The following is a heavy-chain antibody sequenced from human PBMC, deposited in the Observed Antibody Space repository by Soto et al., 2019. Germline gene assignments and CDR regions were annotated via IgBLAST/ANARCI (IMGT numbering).Heavy chain of an antibody. Sequence: PGGSLRLSCAASGFIFNDYAINWVRQAPGKGLEWVSVISGRGGNIFYADSLKGRFTISRDNSKNTVYLQMSNLRVEDTAIYYCAKPSQSGDFAASFDSWGQGTLVTVSS. J-gene: IGHJ4*02. CDR1: GFIFNDYA. D-gene: IGHD2-21*02. CDR2: ISGRGGNI. CDR3: AKPSQSGDFAASFDS. V-gene: IGHV3-23*01.